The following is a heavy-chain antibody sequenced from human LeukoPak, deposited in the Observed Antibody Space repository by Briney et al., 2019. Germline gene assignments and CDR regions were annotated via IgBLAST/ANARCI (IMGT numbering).Heavy chain of an antibody. D-gene: IGHD1-26*01. CDR3: ARDGSAIVGATKLAY. CDR1: GFTFNRHW. V-gene: IGHV3-74*01. Sequence: GGSLRLSCAASGFTFNRHWMHWVRQAPGKGLVWVSRINTDGSSTRYADSVKGRFTISRDNAKNTLYLQMNSLRAEDTAVYYCARDGSAIVGATKLAYWGQGTLVIVSS. CDR2: INTDGSST. J-gene: IGHJ4*02.